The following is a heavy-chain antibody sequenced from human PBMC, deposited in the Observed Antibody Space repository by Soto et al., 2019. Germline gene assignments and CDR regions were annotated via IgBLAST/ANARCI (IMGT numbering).Heavy chain of an antibody. D-gene: IGHD6-6*01. J-gene: IGHJ4*02. CDR2: IKQDGSEK. CDR3: ARWDVGWGSSSYYFDY. Sequence: GGSLRLSCAASGFTFSSYWMSWVRQAPGKGLEWVANIKQDGSEKYYVDSVKGRFTISRDNAKNSLYLQMNSLRAEDTAVYYCARWDVGWGSSSYYFDYWGQGTLVTVSS. V-gene: IGHV3-7*01. CDR1: GFTFSSYW.